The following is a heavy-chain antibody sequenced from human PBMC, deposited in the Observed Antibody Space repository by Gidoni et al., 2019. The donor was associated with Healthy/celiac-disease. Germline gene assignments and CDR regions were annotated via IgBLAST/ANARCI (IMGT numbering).Heavy chain of an antibody. Sequence: QVTLKESGPVLVKPTETLTLTCPVSGFSLSNARMGVSWIRQPPGKALEWLAHIFSNDEKSYSTSLKSRLTISKDTSKSQVVLTMTNMDPVDTATYYCAWISDGYYYYGMDVWGQGTTVTVSS. CDR3: AWISDGYYYYGMDV. J-gene: IGHJ6*02. V-gene: IGHV2-26*01. CDR1: GFSLSNARMG. D-gene: IGHD2-21*01. CDR2: IFSNDEK.